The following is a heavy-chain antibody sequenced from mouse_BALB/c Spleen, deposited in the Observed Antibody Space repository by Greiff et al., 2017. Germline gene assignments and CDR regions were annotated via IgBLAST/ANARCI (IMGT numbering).Heavy chain of an antibody. Sequence: EVQLVESGGGLVKPGGSLKLSCAASGFAFSSYDMSWVRQTPEKRLEWVAYISSGGGSTYYPDTVKGRFTISRDNAKNTLYLQMSSLKSEDTAMYYCARHRVLGYWGQGTSVTVSS. J-gene: IGHJ4*01. CDR2: ISSGGGST. V-gene: IGHV5-12-1*01. CDR3: ARHRVLGY. D-gene: IGHD1-1*01. CDR1: GFAFSSYD.